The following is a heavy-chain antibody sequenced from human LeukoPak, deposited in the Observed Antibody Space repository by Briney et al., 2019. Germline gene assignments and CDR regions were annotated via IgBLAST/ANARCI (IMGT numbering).Heavy chain of an antibody. J-gene: IGHJ6*03. CDR3: ARGGFNMVRGVIIPSNSYYYYMDI. CDR1: GFTFSAYS. Sequence: GGSLRLSCAVSGFTFSAYSMNWVRQAPGKGLEWVSSITSGDFVYFADSLKGRFTISRDNAKSSLYLQMNSLRAEDTAVYYCARGGFNMVRGVIIPSNSYYYYMDIWGKGTTVTVSS. V-gene: IGHV3-21*01. D-gene: IGHD3-10*01. CDR2: ITSGDFV.